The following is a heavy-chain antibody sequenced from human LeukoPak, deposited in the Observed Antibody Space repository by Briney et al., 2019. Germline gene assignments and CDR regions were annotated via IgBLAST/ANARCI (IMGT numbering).Heavy chain of an antibody. J-gene: IGHJ4*02. CDR3: ASSITTAERVDY. V-gene: IGHV3-53*01. CDR2: IYSGGST. Sequence: PGGSLRLSCAASGFTVSSNYMSWVRQAPGKGLEWVSVIYSGGSTYYADSVKGRFTISRDNSKNTLYLQMNTLRAEDTAVYYCASSITTAERVDYWRQNPLVPVPT. D-gene: IGHD1-1*01. CDR1: GFTVSSNY.